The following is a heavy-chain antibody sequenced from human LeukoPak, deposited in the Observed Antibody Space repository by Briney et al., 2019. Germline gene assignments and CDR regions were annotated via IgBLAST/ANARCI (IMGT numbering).Heavy chain of an antibody. CDR1: GGTFSSYA. CDR2: IIPIFGTA. Sequence: SVKVSCKASGGTFSSYAISWVRQAPGQGLEWMGGIIPIFGTANYAQKFQGRVTITADESTSTAYMKLSSLRSEDTAVYYCARDSNTAMVTYFDYWGQGTLVTVSS. V-gene: IGHV1-69*13. CDR3: ARDSNTAMVTYFDY. J-gene: IGHJ4*02. D-gene: IGHD5-18*01.